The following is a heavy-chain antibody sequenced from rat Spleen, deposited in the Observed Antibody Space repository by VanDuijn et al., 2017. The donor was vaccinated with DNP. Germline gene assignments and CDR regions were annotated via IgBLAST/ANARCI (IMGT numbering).Heavy chain of an antibody. V-gene: IGHV2S1*01. CDR2: IQSGGST. CDR3: TRDLGYFDY. Sequence: QVQLKESGPGLVQPSQTLSLTCTVSGFSLTNYHVSWVRQSPGKGLEWMGRIQSGGSTSYNSALKSRLSITRDTSESQVFLKMNSLQTEDTTIYYCTRDLGYFDYWGQGVMVTVSS. D-gene: IGHD5-1*01. J-gene: IGHJ2*01. CDR1: GFSLTNYH.